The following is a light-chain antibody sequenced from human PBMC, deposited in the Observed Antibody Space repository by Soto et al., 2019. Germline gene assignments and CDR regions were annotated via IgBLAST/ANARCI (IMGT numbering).Light chain of an antibody. J-gene: IGLJ3*02. CDR1: SSNIGTNT. CDR2: SNN. CDR3: AAWDARLAGVV. Sequence: QSVLTQPPSASGTPGQRVTISCSGSSSNIGTNTVNWFQQLPGTAPKLLIYSNNQRPSGVPDRFSGSKSGTSVSLAISGLQSEDEADYYCAAWDARLAGVVFGGGTKLTVL. V-gene: IGLV1-44*01.